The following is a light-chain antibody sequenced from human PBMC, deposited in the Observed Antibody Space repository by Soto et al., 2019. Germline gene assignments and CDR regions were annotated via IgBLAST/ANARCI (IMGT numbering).Light chain of an antibody. CDR1: SSNIGANYD. CDR2: GNS. J-gene: IGLJ1*01. CDR3: QSYDSTLSARYV. V-gene: IGLV1-40*01. Sequence: QSVLTQPPSVSGAPGQRVTISCTGSSSNIGANYDVHWYQQRPGTAPKLLIFGNSNRPSGVPDRFSGSKSGTSASLAITGXXXXXEGDYYCQSYDSTLSARYVFGTGTKLTVL.